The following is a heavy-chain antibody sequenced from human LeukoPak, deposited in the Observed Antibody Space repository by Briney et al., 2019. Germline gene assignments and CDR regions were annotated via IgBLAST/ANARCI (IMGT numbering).Heavy chain of an antibody. D-gene: IGHD6-13*01. CDR1: GFTFSSYE. CDR2: ISSSGSTI. CDR3: ARDLRTAAAGN. Sequence: GGSLRLSCAASGFTFSSYEMNRVRQAPGKGLEWVSYISSSGSTIYYADSVKGRFTISRDNAKNSLYLQMNSLRAEDTAVYYCARDLRTAAAGNWGQGTLVTVSS. V-gene: IGHV3-48*03. J-gene: IGHJ4*02.